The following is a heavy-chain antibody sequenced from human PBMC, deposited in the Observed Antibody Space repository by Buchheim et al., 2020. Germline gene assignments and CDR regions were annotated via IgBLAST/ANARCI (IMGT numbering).Heavy chain of an antibody. J-gene: IGHJ4*02. CDR3: AKDHCSTTSCYTYFDY. D-gene: IGHD2-2*02. Sequence: EVQLLESGGGLVQPGGSLRLSCAASGFTFSSYAMNWVRQAPGKGLEGVSTISGSGAGTYYQDSVKGRLTISRDKSKNTLYLQMNSLRAEDTAVYYCAKDHCSTTSCYTYFDYWGQGTL. V-gene: IGHV3-23*01. CDR2: ISGSGAGT. CDR1: GFTFSSYA.